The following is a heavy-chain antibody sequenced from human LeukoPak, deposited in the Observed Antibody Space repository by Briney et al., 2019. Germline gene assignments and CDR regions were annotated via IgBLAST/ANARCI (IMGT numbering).Heavy chain of an antibody. Sequence: KPGGSLRLSCEASGFTFNRYAIHWVRQAPGKGLEWVAVISYDGSNIQYADSVKGRFTISRDNSKNTLYLQMNSLNGEDTAVHYCARGGANFFDFWGQGALVTVSS. CDR3: ARGGANFFDF. CDR1: GFTFNRYA. CDR2: ISYDGSNI. V-gene: IGHV3-30-3*01. D-gene: IGHD2-8*01. J-gene: IGHJ4*02.